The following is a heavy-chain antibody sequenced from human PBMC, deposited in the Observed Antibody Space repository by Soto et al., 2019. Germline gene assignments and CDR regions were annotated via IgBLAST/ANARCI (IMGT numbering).Heavy chain of an antibody. V-gene: IGHV3-74*01. Sequence: EVQLVESGGGLVQPGGSLRLSCAASEFTFSSYGMHWVRQAPGKGLVWFQRINSDGSSTSYADSVKGRFTISRDNAKNTLYLQMNSLRAEDTAVYYCASLAEGGYSYGYYYYGMDVWGQGTTVTVSS. CDR2: INSDGSST. J-gene: IGHJ6*02. CDR3: ASLAEGGYSYGYYYYGMDV. CDR1: EFTFSSYG. D-gene: IGHD5-18*01.